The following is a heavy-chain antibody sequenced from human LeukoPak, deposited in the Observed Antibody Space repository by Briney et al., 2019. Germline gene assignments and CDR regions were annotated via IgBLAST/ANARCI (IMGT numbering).Heavy chain of an antibody. CDR2: ISAYNGNT. D-gene: IGHD4-17*01. J-gene: IGHJ5*02. Sequence: GAAGTVAGKPSGYTFTTYGISWVRQAPGEGLEWMGWISAYNGNTNYAQKLQGRVTMTTDTSTSTAYMELRSLRSDDTAVYYCARDQAGAIRHLYGDYEPWGQGTLVTVSS. V-gene: IGHV1-18*01. CDR1: GYTFTTYG. CDR3: ARDQAGAIRHLYGDYEP.